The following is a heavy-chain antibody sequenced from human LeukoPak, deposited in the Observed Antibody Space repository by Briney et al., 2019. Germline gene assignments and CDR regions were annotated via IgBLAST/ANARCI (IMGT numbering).Heavy chain of an antibody. CDR3: AGVNVLLRCCGLNGWFDP. CDR2: ISPYNGNT. V-gene: IGHV1-18*01. D-gene: IGHD4-17*01. CDR1: GYTFTSYG. J-gene: IGHJ5*02. Sequence: GASVKVSCKASGYTFTSYGISWVRQAPGQGLEWMGWISPYNGNTNYEQKLQGRVTMTTDTSTSTAYMELRSLRSDDTAGYYCAGVNVLLRCCGLNGWFDPWGQGTLVTVSS.